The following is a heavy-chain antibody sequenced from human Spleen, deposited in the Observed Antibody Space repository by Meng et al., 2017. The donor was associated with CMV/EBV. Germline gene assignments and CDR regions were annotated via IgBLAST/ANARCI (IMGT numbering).Heavy chain of an antibody. CDR1: GYTFNSYH. J-gene: IGHJ4*02. D-gene: IGHD2/OR15-2a*01. CDR2: INPSGGST. Sequence: SRKAYGYTFNSYHMHWVRQAPGQGLEWMGIINPSGGSTRYAQRFQGRVTLTRDTSTSTVYMEMISLRSDDTAVYYCAVLATTDSFDYWGQGTLVTVSS. CDR3: AVLATTDSFDY. V-gene: IGHV1-46*02.